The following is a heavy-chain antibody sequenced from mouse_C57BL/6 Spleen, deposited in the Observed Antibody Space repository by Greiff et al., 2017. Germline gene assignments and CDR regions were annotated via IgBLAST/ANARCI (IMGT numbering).Heavy chain of an antibody. CDR1: GYTFTDYE. CDR2: LDPETGGT. D-gene: IGHD2-5*01. CDR3: TRGYSRGAMDY. V-gene: IGHV1-15*01. Sequence: VQLQQSGAELVRPGASVTLSCKASGYTFTDYEMHWVKQTPVHGLEWIGALDPETGGTAYNQKFKGKAILTADKSSSTAYMELRSLTSEGAAVYYCTRGYSRGAMDYWGQGTSVTVSS. J-gene: IGHJ4*01.